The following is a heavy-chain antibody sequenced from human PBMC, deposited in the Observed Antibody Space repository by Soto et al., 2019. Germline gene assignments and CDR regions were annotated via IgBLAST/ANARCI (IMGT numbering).Heavy chain of an antibody. J-gene: IGHJ4*02. V-gene: IGHV3-30*18. CDR2: ISYDGSNK. D-gene: IGHD1-26*01. Sequence: GSLRLSCAASGFTFSSYGMLWVRQAPGKGLEWVAIISYDGSNKYYADSVKGRFTISRDSSKDTLYLQMNSLRAEDSAVYYCAKDRSAGGSPFDYWGQGIPVTVS. CDR1: GFTFSSYG. CDR3: AKDRSAGGSPFDY.